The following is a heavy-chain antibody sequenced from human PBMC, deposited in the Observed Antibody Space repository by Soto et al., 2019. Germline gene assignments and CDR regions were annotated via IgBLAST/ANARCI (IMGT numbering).Heavy chain of an antibody. Sequence: GVSLKISCAASGFTFSSYSMNWVRQAPGKGLEWVSSISSSSSYIYYADSVKGRFTISRDNAKNSLYLQMNSLRAEDTAVYYCARDFILWFGEGYYMDVWGKGTTVTVSS. D-gene: IGHD3-10*01. CDR3: ARDFILWFGEGYYMDV. CDR1: GFTFSSYS. J-gene: IGHJ6*03. V-gene: IGHV3-21*01. CDR2: ISSSSSYI.